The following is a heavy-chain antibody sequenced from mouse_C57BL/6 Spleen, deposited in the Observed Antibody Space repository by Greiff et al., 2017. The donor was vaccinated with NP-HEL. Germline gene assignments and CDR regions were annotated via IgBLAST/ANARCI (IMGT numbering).Heavy chain of an antibody. CDR1: GYTFTSYW. V-gene: IGHV1-52*01. CDR3: ARGDYYSSLYAMDY. CDR2: IDPSDSET. Sequence: VQLQQPGAELVRPGSSVKLSCKASGYTFTSYWMHWVKQRPIQGLEWIGNIDPSDSETHYNQKFKDKATLTVDKSSSTAYMQLSSLTSEDSAVYYCARGDYYSSLYAMDYWGQGTSVTVSS. D-gene: IGHD2-5*01. J-gene: IGHJ4*01.